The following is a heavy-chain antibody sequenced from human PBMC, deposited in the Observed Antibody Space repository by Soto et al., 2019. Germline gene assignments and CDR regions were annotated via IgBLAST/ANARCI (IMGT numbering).Heavy chain of an antibody. CDR1: GGSISSYY. V-gene: IGHV4-4*07. Sequence: SETLSLTCTVFGGSISSYYWSWIRQPAGKGLEWIGRIYTSGSTNYNPSLKSRVTMSVDTSKNQFSLKLSSVTAADTAVYYCAREKTSSSGWYFYFDYWGQGTLVTVSS. CDR3: AREKTSSSGWYFYFDY. CDR2: IYTSGST. J-gene: IGHJ4*02. D-gene: IGHD6-19*01.